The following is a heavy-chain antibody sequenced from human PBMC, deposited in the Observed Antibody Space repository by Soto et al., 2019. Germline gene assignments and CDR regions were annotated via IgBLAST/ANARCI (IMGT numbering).Heavy chain of an antibody. V-gene: IGHV2-5*02. Sequence: SGPTLVKPTQTLTLTCTFSGFSLSTSGVGVGWIRQPPGKALEWLALIYWDDDKRYSPSLKSRLTITKDTSKNQVVLTMTNMDPVDTATYYCAHSRIALRFLEWLWYFDYWGQGTLVTVSS. CDR3: AHSRIALRFLEWLWYFDY. D-gene: IGHD3-3*01. CDR2: IYWDDDK. J-gene: IGHJ4*02. CDR1: GFSLSTSGVG.